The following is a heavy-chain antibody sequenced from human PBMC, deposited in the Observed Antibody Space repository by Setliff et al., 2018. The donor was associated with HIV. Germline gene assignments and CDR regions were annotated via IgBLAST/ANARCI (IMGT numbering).Heavy chain of an antibody. CDR1: GGIISSDSFF. J-gene: IGHJ4*02. CDR3: ARWGEPAQRGFDI. CDR2: ISATGSP. V-gene: IGHV4-61*09. Sequence: SETLSLTCTVSGGIISSDSFFWSWIWQPAGKGLEWIGHISATGSPNYNPSLKSRVSMSLDKSKNQFSLNLDSVTAADAAVYYCARWGEPAQRGFDIWGQGTLVTVSS. D-gene: IGHD3-16*01.